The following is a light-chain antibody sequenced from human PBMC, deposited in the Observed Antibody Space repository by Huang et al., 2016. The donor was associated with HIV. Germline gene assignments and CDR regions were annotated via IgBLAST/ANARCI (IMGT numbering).Light chain of an antibody. J-gene: IGKJ2*01. Sequence: DIQMNQSPSSLSASVGDRVTITCRTSHTSNNYVNWYQQKPGKAPKLLIYASSSLQSGGPARVIGGGSGTDVTLTISSLQPEDFATDYGQQSYSTPFTFGQGTKLEIK. CDR3: QQSYSTPFT. CDR1: HTSNNY. V-gene: IGKV1-39*01. CDR2: ASS.